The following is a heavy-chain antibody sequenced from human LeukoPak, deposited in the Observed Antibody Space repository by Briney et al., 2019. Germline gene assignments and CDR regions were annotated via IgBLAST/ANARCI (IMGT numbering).Heavy chain of an antibody. CDR3: ARDTYYYDSSGYYYPGFDY. CDR1: GYTFTSYG. V-gene: IGHV1-18*01. D-gene: IGHD3-22*01. Sequence: ASVKVSCKASGYTFTSYGISWVRQAPGQGLEWMGWISAYNGNTNYAQKLQGRVTMTTDTSTSTAYMELRSLRSDDTAVYYCARDTYYYDSSGYYYPGFDYWGQGTLVTVSS. CDR2: ISAYNGNT. J-gene: IGHJ4*02.